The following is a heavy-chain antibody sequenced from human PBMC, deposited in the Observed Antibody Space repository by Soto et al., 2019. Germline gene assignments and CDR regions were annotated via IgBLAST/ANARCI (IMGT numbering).Heavy chain of an antibody. J-gene: IGHJ6*02. Sequence: PGGSLRLSCAASGFTFSGSAMHWVRQASGKGLEWVGRIRSKANSYATAYAASVKGRFTISRDDSKNTAYLQMNSLKTEDTAVYYCFSPLDRAHYYYGMAVWGQGTTVTVSS. CDR3: FSPLDRAHYYYGMAV. CDR2: IRSKANSYAT. CDR1: GFTFSGSA. V-gene: IGHV3-73*01.